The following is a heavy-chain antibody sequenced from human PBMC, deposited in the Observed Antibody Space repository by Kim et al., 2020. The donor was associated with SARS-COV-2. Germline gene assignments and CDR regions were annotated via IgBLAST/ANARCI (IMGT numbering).Heavy chain of an antibody. Sequence: WGSLRLSCAASGFTVSSNYMSWVRQAPGKWLEWGSVIYSGGSTYYADSVKGRFTISRDNSKNTLYLQMNSRRAEDTAAYYFARVETATVWGDYYYGMDV. V-gene: IGHV3-53*01. CDR3: ARVETATVWGDYYYGMDV. CDR2: IYSGGST. J-gene: IGHJ6*01. CDR1: GFTVSSNY. D-gene: IGHD5-18*01.